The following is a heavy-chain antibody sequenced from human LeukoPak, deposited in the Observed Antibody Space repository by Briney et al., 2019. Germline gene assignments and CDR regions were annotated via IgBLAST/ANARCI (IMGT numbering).Heavy chain of an antibody. CDR2: IIPIFGTS. J-gene: IGHJ3*02. CDR3: ARIAGSVAFDI. V-gene: IGHV1-69*05. D-gene: IGHD6-6*01. CDR1: GGTFSSYG. Sequence: ASVKVSCKASGGTFSSYGFSWVRQAPGQGLEWVGRIIPIFGTSNYAQKFQGRVTITTDESTSTAYMELSSLRSEDTAVYYCARIAGSVAFDIWGQGTMVTVSS.